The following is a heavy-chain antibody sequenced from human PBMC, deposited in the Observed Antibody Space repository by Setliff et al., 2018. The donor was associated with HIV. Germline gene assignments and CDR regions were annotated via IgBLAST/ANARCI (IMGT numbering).Heavy chain of an antibody. V-gene: IGHV4-59*11. J-gene: IGHJ4*02. CDR1: GDSINTHY. CDR3: ARSTVGVGATFP. CDR2: VSHTGNT. Sequence: KASETLSLTCTVSGDSINTHYWSWIRQPPGKGLEWIGYVSHTGNTNSNPSLKSRVTISVDTSKNEFSLRLRSVTAADTAIYYCARSTVGVGATFPWGRGTLVTVSS. D-gene: IGHD1-26*01.